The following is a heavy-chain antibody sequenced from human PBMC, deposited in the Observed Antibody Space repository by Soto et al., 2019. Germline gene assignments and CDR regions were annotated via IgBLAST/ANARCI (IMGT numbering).Heavy chain of an antibody. D-gene: IGHD6-13*01. J-gene: IGHJ4*02. V-gene: IGHV3-7*01. CDR1: GFTFSNYW. CDR3: ARDSAHSTSDN. Sequence: GGSLRLSCAASGFTFSNYWMTWVRQAPGKGLEFVANLNQDGSQKYYVDSVKGRFTVSRDNAKNSLYLQINSLRAEDTAVYYCARDSAHSTSDNWGQGTLVTVSS. CDR2: LNQDGSQK.